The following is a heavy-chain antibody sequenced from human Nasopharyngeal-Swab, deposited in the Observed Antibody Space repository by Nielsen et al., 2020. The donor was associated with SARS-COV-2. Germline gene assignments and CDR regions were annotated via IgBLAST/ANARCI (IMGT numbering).Heavy chain of an antibody. CDR2: IYYSGST. CDR3: ARATMIVVVIGAFDI. V-gene: IGHV4-31*02. J-gene: IGHJ3*02. D-gene: IGHD3-22*01. Sequence: WIRQPPGNGLKWIGYIYYSGSTYYNPSLKSRVTISVDTSKNQFSLKLSSVTAADTAVYYCARATMIVVVIGAFDIWGQETMVTVSS.